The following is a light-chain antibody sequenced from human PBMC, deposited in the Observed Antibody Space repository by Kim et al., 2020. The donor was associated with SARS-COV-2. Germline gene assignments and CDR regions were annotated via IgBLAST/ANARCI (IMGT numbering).Light chain of an antibody. CDR2: SNT. CDR1: SSNIGSKI. V-gene: IGLV1-44*01. Sequence: GQSVTISCSGSSSNIGSKIVNWYQQLPGTAPKLLIYSNTQRPSGVPDRFSGSKSGTSGSLAISGLQSEDEADYYCAAWDGSLNGYVFGTGTKVTVL. J-gene: IGLJ1*01. CDR3: AAWDGSLNGYV.